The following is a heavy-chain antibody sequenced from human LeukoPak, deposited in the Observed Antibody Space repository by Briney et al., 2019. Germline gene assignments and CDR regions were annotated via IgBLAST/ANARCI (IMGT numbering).Heavy chain of an antibody. CDR1: GGSISSGSYY. Sequence: SETLSLTCTASGGSISSGSYYWSWIRQPAGKGLEWIGRIYTSGSTNYNPSLKSRVTISVDTYKNQFSLRLSSVTAADTAVYYCASRIFGVVNEGNYYYYMDVWGKGTTVTVSS. D-gene: IGHD3-3*02. V-gene: IGHV4-61*02. CDR3: ASRIFGVVNEGNYYYYMDV. J-gene: IGHJ6*03. CDR2: IYTSGST.